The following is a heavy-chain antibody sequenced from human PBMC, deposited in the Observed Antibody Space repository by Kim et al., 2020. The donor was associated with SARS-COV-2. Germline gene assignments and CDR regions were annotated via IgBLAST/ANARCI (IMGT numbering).Heavy chain of an antibody. CDR2: IYHSGTA. CDR3: VIGFYRDSLGLY. D-gene: IGHD3-16*02. J-gene: IGHJ4*02. Sequence: SETLSLTCTVSGDSIDNGHRWGWVRQTPGKGLEWIGSIYHSGTAYYNLSLKSRVIMSVDPSKYQFSLRLTSMSAADTGVYYCVIGFYRDSLGLYWGQGTLVTVSS. CDR1: GDSIDNGHR. V-gene: IGHV4-38-2*02.